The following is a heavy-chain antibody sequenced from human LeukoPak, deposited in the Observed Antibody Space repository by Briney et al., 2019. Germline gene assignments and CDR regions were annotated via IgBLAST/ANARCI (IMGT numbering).Heavy chain of an antibody. CDR3: AKGGALICSSTSCEHLDY. CDR2: ISYDGSNK. CDR1: GFTFSSYG. J-gene: IGHJ4*02. D-gene: IGHD2-2*01. Sequence: PGGSLRLSCAASGFTFSSYGMHWVRQAPGKGLEWVAVISYDGSNKYYADSVKGRFTISRDSSKNTLYLQMNSLRAEDTAVYYCAKGGALICSSTSCEHLDYWGQGTLVTVSS. V-gene: IGHV3-30*18.